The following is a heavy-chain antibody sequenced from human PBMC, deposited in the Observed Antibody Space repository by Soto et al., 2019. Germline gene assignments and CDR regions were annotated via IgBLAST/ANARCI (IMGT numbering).Heavy chain of an antibody. CDR2: IHYSGSS. J-gene: IGHJ6*03. V-gene: IGHV4-59*11. Sequence: PSETLSLTCTVSGGSISSHYWTWIRQPPGEGLEWIGYIHYSGSSNYNPSLKSRVTISMDTSMNQFSLKLTSVTAADTAVYYCARTYYDFWSGQYYYYLDVWGKGTSVTVSS. CDR3: ARTYYDFWSGQYYYYLDV. CDR1: GGSISSHY. D-gene: IGHD3-3*01.